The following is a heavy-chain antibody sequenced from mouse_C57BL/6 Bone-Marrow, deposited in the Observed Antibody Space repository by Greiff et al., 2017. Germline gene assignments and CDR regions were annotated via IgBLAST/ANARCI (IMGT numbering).Heavy chain of an antibody. CDR2: ILPGSGTT. D-gene: IGHD1-1*01. CDR1: GYTFTGYW. V-gene: IGHV1-9*01. CDR3: ASDFITAFAY. J-gene: IGHJ3*01. Sequence: QVTLKESGAELMKPGASVKLSCKATGYTFTGYWIEWVKQRPGHGLEWIGEILPGSGTTNYNEKFKGKATFTADTSSNTAYMQLSSLATEDSAICYCASDFITAFAYWGKGTLVTVSA.